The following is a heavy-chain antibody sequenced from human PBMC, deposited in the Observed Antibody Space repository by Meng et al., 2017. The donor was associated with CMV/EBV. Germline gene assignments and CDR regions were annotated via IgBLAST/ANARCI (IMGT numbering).Heavy chain of an antibody. CDR2: ISSSGSTI. CDR1: GFTFSSYE. CDR3: ASSKGVYDSSGYYSYGMDV. V-gene: IGHV3-48*03. J-gene: IGHJ6*02. Sequence: GGSLRLSCAASGFTFSSYEMNWVRQAPGKGLEWVSYISSSGSTIYYADSVKGRFTISRDNAKNSLYLQMNSLRAEDTAVYYCASSKGVYDSSGYYSYGMDVWGQGTTVTV. D-gene: IGHD3-22*01.